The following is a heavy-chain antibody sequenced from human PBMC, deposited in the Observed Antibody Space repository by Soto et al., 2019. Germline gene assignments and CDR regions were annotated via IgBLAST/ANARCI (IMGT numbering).Heavy chain of an antibody. J-gene: IGHJ5*02. Sequence: QVQLQQWGAGLLKPSETLSLTCAVYGGSFSGYYWSWIHQPPGKGLEWIGEINHSGSTNYNPSLKSRVTISVDTSKNQFSLKLSSVTAADTAVYYCARVLRRWFDPWGQGTLVTVSS. CDR2: INHSGST. CDR1: GGSFSGYY. D-gene: IGHD2-15*01. CDR3: ARVLRRWFDP. V-gene: IGHV4-34*01.